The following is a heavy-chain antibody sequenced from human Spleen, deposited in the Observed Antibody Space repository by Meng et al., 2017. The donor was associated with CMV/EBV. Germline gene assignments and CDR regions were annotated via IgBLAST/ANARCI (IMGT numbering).Heavy chain of an antibody. Sequence: ASVKVSCKASGYTFTGYYMHWVRQAPGQGLEWMGWINPNTNVTNYARKFQGRVTMTRDTSISTAYMEVSRLRSDDTAVYYCAREGQFSGSYNPFDLWGQGTMVTVSS. CDR3: AREGQFSGSYNPFDL. J-gene: IGHJ3*01. CDR1: GYTFTGYY. D-gene: IGHD1-26*01. CDR2: INPNTNVT. V-gene: IGHV1-2*02.